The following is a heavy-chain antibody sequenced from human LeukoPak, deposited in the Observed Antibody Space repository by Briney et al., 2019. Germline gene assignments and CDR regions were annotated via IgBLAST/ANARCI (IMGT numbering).Heavy chain of an antibody. Sequence: GGSLRLSCAASGFILNNYWMDWVRQAPGKGLEWVANIKEDGSEQYYVDSVKGRFTISRDNAKKSLYLQMNSLRAEDTAVYFCGMAMDVWGQGTTVTVSS. CDR2: IKEDGSEQ. CDR1: GFILNNYW. CDR3: GMAMDV. J-gene: IGHJ6*02. V-gene: IGHV3-7*03.